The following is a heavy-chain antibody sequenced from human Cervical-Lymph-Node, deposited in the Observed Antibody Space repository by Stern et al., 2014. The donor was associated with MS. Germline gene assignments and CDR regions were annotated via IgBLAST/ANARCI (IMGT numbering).Heavy chain of an antibody. J-gene: IGHJ5*02. D-gene: IGHD6-13*01. CDR1: GFTFSSYG. CDR3: ARERVGRIAVARGFDP. CDR2: IWCDGSNK. Sequence: VQLVESGGGVVQPGRSLRLSCAASGFTFSSYGMHWVRQAPGQGLEWVAVIWCDGSNKNYADSVRGRFTNSRDNSKHTLVLHMNSRRAEDAAVYYCARERVGRIAVARGFDPWGQGTLVTVSS. V-gene: IGHV3-33*01.